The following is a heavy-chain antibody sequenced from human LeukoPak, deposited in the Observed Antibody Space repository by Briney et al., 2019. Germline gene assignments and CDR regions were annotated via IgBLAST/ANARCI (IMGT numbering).Heavy chain of an antibody. CDR2: INPSGGST. D-gene: IGHD3-10*01. CDR3: ARGVDYYGSGSYWEDFDY. Sequence: ASVKVSCKASGYTFTSYYMHWVRQAPGQGLEWMGIINPSGGSTSYAQKFQGRVTMTRDTSTSTVYMELGSLRSEDTAVYYCARGVDYYGSGSYWEDFDYWGQGTLVTVSS. CDR1: GYTFTSYY. J-gene: IGHJ4*02. V-gene: IGHV1-46*01.